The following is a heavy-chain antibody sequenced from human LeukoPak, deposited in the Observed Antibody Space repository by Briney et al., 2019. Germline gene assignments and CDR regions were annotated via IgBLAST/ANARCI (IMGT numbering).Heavy chain of an antibody. CDR3: ARDPYRFAFDI. V-gene: IGHV3-7*03. Sequence: GGALRLSCAASGFTFDDYARHWVRRAPGRVLGWVANINVDGTAGYYVDSVKGRFTISRANAKNSLYLQMNTLRAEDTAVYYCARDPYRFAFDIWGQGTVVLVSS. D-gene: IGHD1-26*01. J-gene: IGHJ3*02. CDR2: INVDGTAG. CDR1: GFTFDDYA.